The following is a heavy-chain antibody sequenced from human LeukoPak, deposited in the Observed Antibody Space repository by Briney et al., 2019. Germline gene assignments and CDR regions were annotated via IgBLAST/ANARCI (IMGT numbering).Heavy chain of an antibody. CDR2: ISAYNGNT. D-gene: IGHD5-18*01. J-gene: IGHJ4*02. V-gene: IGHV1-18*01. CDR3: ARDNGFSYGYG. CDR1: GYTFTSYG. Sequence: ASVKVSCKTSGYTFTSYGIIWVRQAPGHGLEWMGWISAYNGNTKYAQNFQGRVSMTTDTSTRPASMGLRSLKSDDTAMYYCARDNGFSYGYGWGQGTLVTVSS.